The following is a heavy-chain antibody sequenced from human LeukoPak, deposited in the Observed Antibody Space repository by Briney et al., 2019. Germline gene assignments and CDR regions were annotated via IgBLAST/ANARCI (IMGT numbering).Heavy chain of an antibody. J-gene: IGHJ4*02. V-gene: IGHV4-59*01. CDR3: AGDSSGWYSYYFDY. D-gene: IGHD6-19*01. CDR2: IYYSGST. CDR1: GVSISSYY. Sequence: SSETLSLTCTVSGVSISSYYWSWIRQPPGKGLEWIGYIYYSGSTNYNPSLESRVTISVDTSKNQFSLKLSSVTAADTAVYYCAGDSSGWYSYYFDYWGQGTLVTVSS.